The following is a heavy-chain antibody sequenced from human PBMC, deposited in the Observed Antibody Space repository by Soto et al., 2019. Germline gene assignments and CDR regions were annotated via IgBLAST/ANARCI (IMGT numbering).Heavy chain of an antibody. CDR2: INSDGSST. J-gene: IGHJ4*02. Sequence: EVQLVESGGGLVQPGGSLRLSCAASGFTFSSYWMHWVRQAPGKGLVWVSRINSDGSSTSYADSVKGRFTISRDNAKNTLYLQMNSLRAEDTAVYYCARDRVAWRGGSWSDYWGQGTLVTVSS. V-gene: IGHV3-74*01. D-gene: IGHD3-10*01. CDR3: ARDRVAWRGGSWSDY. CDR1: GFTFSSYW.